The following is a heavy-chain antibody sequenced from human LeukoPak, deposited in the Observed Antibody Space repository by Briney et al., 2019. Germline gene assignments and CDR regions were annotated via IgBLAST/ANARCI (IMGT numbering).Heavy chain of an antibody. V-gene: IGHV1-18*01. J-gene: IGHJ5*02. Sequence: ASVKVSCKASGYTLTYNNISWVRQAPGQGLEWMGWIRAYNGNTNYAQKFQGRVTMTTDTSTSTAYMELRSLRSDDTALYYCARGSVTGEGWFDPWGQGTLVTVSS. CDR1: GYTLTYNN. D-gene: IGHD7-27*01. CDR3: ARGSVTGEGWFDP. CDR2: IRAYNGNT.